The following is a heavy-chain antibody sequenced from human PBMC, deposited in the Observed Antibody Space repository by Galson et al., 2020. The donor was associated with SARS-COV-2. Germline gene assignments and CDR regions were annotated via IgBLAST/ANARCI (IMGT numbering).Heavy chain of an antibody. CDR3: ARDVEGWYYYGSGIGGWFDP. D-gene: IGHD3-10*01. Sequence: GGSLRLSCAASGFTFSSYAMHWVRQAPGKGLEWVAVISYDGSNKYYADSVKGRFTISRDNSKNTLYLQMNSLRAEDTAVYYCARDVEGWYYYGSGIGGWFDPWGQGTLVTVSS. CDR1: GFTFSSYA. V-gene: IGHV3-30*04. J-gene: IGHJ5*02. CDR2: ISYDGSNK.